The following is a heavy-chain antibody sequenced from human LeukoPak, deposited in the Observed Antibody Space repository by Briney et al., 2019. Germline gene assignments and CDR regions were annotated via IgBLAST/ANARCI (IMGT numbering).Heavy chain of an antibody. CDR1: GGSVSSGSYY. J-gene: IGHJ4*02. D-gene: IGHD3-16*02. V-gene: IGHV4-61*01. Sequence: PSETLSLTCTVSGGSVSSGSYYWSWIRQPPGKGLEWIGYIYYSGSTNYNPSLKSRVTISVDTFKNQFSLKLSSVTAADTAVYYCARSPGDYVWGSYRYFDYWGQGTLVTVSS. CDR3: ARSPGDYVWGSYRYFDY. CDR2: IYYSGST.